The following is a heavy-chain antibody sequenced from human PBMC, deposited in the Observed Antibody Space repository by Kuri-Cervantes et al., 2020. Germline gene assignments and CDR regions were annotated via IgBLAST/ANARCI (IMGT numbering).Heavy chain of an antibody. CDR1: GCTFSSYA. V-gene: IGHV3-23*01. Sequence: GESLRISCAASGCTFSSYAMRWVRQAPGKGLEWVSAISGSGGSTYYADSVKGRFTISRDNSKNTLYMQMNSLRAEDTPVYYCARDEPYYDILTVYYNTLLYWGQGTLVTVSS. CDR2: ISGSGGST. CDR3: ARDEPYYDILTVYYNTLLY. D-gene: IGHD3-9*01. J-gene: IGHJ4*02.